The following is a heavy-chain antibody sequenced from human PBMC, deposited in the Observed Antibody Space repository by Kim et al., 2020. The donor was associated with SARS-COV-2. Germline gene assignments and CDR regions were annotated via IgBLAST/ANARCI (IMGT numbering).Heavy chain of an antibody. Sequence: GGSLRLSCTASGFTFGDYAMSWFRQAPGKGLEWVGFIRSKAYGGTTEYAASVKGRFTISRDDSKSIAYLQMNSLKTEDTAVYYCTRDPSDIEVVVAGFDYWGQGTLVTVSS. V-gene: IGHV3-49*03. J-gene: IGHJ4*02. CDR3: TRDPSDIEVVVAGFDY. CDR1: GFTFGDYA. CDR2: IRSKAYGGTT. D-gene: IGHD2-15*01.